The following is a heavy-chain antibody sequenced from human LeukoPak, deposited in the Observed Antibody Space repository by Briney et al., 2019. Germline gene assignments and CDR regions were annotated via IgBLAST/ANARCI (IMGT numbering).Heavy chain of an antibody. Sequence: ASVKVSCKASGYTFTNYGISWVRQAPGQGLEWMGWISAYNGNTNYAQNLQGRVTMTTDTSTSTAYMELRSLRSDDTAVYYCARVDYYDSSVYTRGAFDIWGQGTMVTVSS. D-gene: IGHD3-22*01. CDR3: ARVDYYDSSVYTRGAFDI. V-gene: IGHV1-18*01. J-gene: IGHJ3*02. CDR2: ISAYNGNT. CDR1: GYTFTNYG.